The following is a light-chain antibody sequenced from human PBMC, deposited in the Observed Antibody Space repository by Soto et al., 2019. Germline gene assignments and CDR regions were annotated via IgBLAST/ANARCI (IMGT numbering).Light chain of an antibody. CDR2: GAS. V-gene: IGKV3-20*01. Sequence: EIVLTQSPGTLSLSPGERATLSCRASQSVSSSYLAWYQRKPGQAPRLLIYGASSRATGIPDRFSGSGSGTDFTLTISRLEPEDFAVYYCQQYGSSPGFTFGPGTKVDI. CDR1: QSVSSSY. CDR3: QQYGSSPGFT. J-gene: IGKJ3*01.